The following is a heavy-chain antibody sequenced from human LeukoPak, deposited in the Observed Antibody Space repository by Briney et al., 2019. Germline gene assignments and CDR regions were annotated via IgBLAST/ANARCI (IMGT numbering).Heavy chain of an antibody. Sequence: SETLSLTCTVSGGSISSSSYYWGWIRQPPGKVLEWIGSIYYSGSTYYNPSLKSRVTISVDTSKNQFSLKLSSVTAADTAVYYCARSLGATTFPYFDYWGQGTLVTVSS. J-gene: IGHJ4*02. V-gene: IGHV4-39*01. CDR1: GGSISSSSYY. CDR3: ARSLGATTFPYFDY. D-gene: IGHD1-26*01. CDR2: IYYSGST.